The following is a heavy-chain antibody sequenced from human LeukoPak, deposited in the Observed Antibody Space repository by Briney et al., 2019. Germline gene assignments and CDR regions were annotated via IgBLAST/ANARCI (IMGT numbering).Heavy chain of an antibody. V-gene: IGHV3-74*01. Sequence: PGGSLRLSCGASGFTFSSYWMHWVRQAPGKGLVWVSRINNDGSSTSYADSGQGRFTISRDNAKNTLYLQMNSLRAEHTALYYCARVGRGDYYYYYMDVWGKGTTVTVSS. J-gene: IGHJ6*03. CDR1: GFTFSSYW. CDR3: ARVGRGDYYYYYMDV. CDR2: INNDGSST. D-gene: IGHD3-10*01.